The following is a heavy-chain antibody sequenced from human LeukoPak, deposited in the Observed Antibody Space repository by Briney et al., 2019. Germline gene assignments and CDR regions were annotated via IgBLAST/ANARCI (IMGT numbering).Heavy chain of an antibody. Sequence: GGSLRLSCAASGFTFSGSAMHWVRQASGKGLEWVGRIRSKANSYATAYAASVKGRFTISRDDSKNTAHLQMNSLKTEDTAVYYCARDLSFDYWGQGTLVTVSS. V-gene: IGHV3-73*01. CDR1: GFTFSGSA. CDR2: IRSKANSYAT. J-gene: IGHJ4*02. D-gene: IGHD3-16*02. CDR3: ARDLSFDY.